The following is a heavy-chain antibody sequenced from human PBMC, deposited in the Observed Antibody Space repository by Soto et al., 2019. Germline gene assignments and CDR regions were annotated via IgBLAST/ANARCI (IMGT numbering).Heavy chain of an antibody. CDR3: ARKVVRGADFDY. CDR1: GFTFSSYW. V-gene: IGHV3-74*01. CDR2: INSDGSST. Sequence: GGSLRLSCAASGFTFSSYWMHWVRQAPGKGLVWVSRINSDGSSTSYADSVKGRFTISRDNAKNTLYLQMNSLRAEDTAVYYCARKVVRGADFDYWGQGTLVTVSS. D-gene: IGHD3-10*01. J-gene: IGHJ4*02.